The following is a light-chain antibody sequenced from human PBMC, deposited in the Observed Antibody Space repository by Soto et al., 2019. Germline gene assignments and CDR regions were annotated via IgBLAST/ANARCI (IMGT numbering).Light chain of an antibody. J-gene: IGKJ4*01. V-gene: IGKV3-15*01. CDR3: QQCRNWPVT. Sequence: EIVMTQCPATLSVSPGEGATLSCKASQNVYNNLAWYQQRPGQPPRLLIYDASTRATGISARFSGSGYGTEFTLTISSLQSEDFAVYFCQQCRNWPVTFGGGTKVDIK. CDR2: DAS. CDR1: QNVYNN.